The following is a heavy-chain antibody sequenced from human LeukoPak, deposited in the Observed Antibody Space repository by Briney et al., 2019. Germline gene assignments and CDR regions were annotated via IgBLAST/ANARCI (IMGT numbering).Heavy chain of an antibody. D-gene: IGHD3-3*01. CDR3: ARWSITIFGTVVRYFDY. CDR1: GYSISSGYY. CDR2: IYHSGST. V-gene: IGHV4-38-2*01. Sequence: SETLSLTCAVSGYSISSGYYWGWIRQPPGKGLEWIGRIYHSGSTYYNPSLKSRVTISVDTSKNQFSLKLRSVTAADTAVYYCARWSITIFGTVVRYFDYWGQGTLVTVSS. J-gene: IGHJ4*02.